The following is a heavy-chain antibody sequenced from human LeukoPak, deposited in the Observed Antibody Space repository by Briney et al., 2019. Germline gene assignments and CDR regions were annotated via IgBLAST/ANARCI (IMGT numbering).Heavy chain of an antibody. CDR2: ISSSGSTM. Sequence: PGESLRLSCAASGFTFSSYEMNWVRQAPGKGLEWISCISSSGSTMYYADSVKGRFTISRDNAKNSLYLQMNSLRAEDTAIYYCASSSWYALDHWGQGTLVTVSS. J-gene: IGHJ4*02. D-gene: IGHD6-13*01. CDR1: GFTFSSYE. CDR3: ASSSWYALDH. V-gene: IGHV3-48*03.